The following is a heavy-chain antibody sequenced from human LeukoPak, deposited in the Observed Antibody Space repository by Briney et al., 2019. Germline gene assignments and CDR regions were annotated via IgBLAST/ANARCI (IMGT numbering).Heavy chain of an antibody. CDR2: ISAYNGNT. CDR1: GYTFTSYG. D-gene: IGHD5-18*01. Sequence: GASVTVSCKASGYTFTSYGISWVRQAPGQGLEWMGWISAYNGNTNYAQKLQGRVTMTTDTSTSTAYMELRSLRSDDTAVYYCARDRGYSYGYAYNWFDPWGQGTLVTVSS. J-gene: IGHJ5*02. V-gene: IGHV1-18*01. CDR3: ARDRGYSYGYAYNWFDP.